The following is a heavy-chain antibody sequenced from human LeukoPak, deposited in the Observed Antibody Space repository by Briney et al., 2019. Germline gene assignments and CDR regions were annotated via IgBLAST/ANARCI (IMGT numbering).Heavy chain of an antibody. V-gene: IGHV1-18*01. CDR3: ARAPRCNTESCNSWFDP. D-gene: IGHD2/OR15-2a*01. CDR1: GNSFNTYG. J-gene: IGHJ5*02. CDR2: INVNT. Sequence: GASVKVSCKASGNSFNTYGISWLRQAPGQGLEWMGWINVNTKYARKFPGRVTMTTDTSTSTAYMELRSLRSDDTAVYFCARAPRCNTESCNSWFDPWGQGTLVTVSS.